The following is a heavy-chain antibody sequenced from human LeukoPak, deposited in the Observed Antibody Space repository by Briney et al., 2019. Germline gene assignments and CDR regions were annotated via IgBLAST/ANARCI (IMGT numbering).Heavy chain of an antibody. J-gene: IGHJ6*02. CDR1: GGTFSSYA. CDR2: IIPIFGIA. D-gene: IGHD2-2*01. V-gene: IGHV1-69*04. CDR3: VSSTSSGYYYYCYGMDV. Sequence: ASVKVSCKASGGTFSSYAISWVRQAPGQGLEWMGRIIPIFGIANYAQKFQGRVTITADKSTSTAYMELSSLRSEDTAVYYCVSSTSSGYYYYCYGMDVWGQGTTVTVSS.